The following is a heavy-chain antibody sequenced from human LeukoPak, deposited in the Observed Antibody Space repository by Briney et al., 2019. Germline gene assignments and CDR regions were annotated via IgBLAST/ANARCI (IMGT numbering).Heavy chain of an antibody. CDR2: I. V-gene: IGHV3-23*01. D-gene: IGHD1-7*01. Sequence: SGGSLRLSCAASGFTFSSYAMSWVRQAPGKGLEWVSAIKGRFTISRDNSKNTLYLQMNSLRAEDTAVYYCAKRRGLELLYYYYMDVWGKGTTVTVSS. CDR1: GFTFSSYA. J-gene: IGHJ6*03. CDR3: AKRRGLELLYYYYMDV.